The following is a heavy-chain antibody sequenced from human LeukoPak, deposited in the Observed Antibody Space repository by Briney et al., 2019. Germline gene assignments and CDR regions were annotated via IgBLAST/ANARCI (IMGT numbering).Heavy chain of an antibody. CDR2: IRSSDGAI. D-gene: IGHD3-9*01. V-gene: IGHV3-11*04. CDR1: GFTFSDYH. Sequence: PEGSLRLSCAASGFTFSDYHMNWVRQAPGRGLEWVSYIRSSDGAIAYADSVKGRFTISRDDAKNSLYLQMNSLRDEDTAVYYCARDRDWAFDYWGQGTLITVSS. CDR3: ARDRDWAFDY. J-gene: IGHJ4*02.